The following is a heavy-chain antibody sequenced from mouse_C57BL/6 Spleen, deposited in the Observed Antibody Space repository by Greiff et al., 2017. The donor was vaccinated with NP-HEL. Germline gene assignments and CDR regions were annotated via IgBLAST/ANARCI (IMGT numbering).Heavy chain of an antibody. Sequence: QVQLQQSGPELVKPGASVKISCKASGYAFSSSWMNWVKQRPGKGLEWIGRIYPGDGDTNYNGKFKGKATLTADKSSSTAYMQLSSLTSEDSAVYFCAIRSGGNYYAMDYWGQGTSVTVSS. CDR1: GYAFSSSW. J-gene: IGHJ4*01. V-gene: IGHV1-82*01. CDR3: AIRSGGNYYAMDY. CDR2: IYPGDGDT. D-gene: IGHD1-1*01.